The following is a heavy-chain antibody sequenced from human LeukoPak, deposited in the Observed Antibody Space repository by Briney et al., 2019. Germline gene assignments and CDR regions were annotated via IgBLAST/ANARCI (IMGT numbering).Heavy chain of an antibody. CDR2: IYYSGST. V-gene: IGHV4-34*01. D-gene: IGHD2-21*01. CDR3: ARRIPFDY. Sequence: SETLSLTCAVYGGSFSGYYWSWIRQPPGKGLEWIGSIYYSGSTYYNPSLKSRVTISVDTSKNQFSLKLSSVTAADTAVYYCARRIPFDYWGQGTLVTVPP. CDR1: GGSFSGYY. J-gene: IGHJ4*02.